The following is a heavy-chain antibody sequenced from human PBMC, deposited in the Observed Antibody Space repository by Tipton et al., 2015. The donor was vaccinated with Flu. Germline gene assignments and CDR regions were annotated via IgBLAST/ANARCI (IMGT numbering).Heavy chain of an antibody. J-gene: IGHJ6*02. D-gene: IGHD2-15*01. V-gene: IGHV3-33*01. Sequence: SLRLSCAASGFTFSSYGMHWVRQAPGKGLKWVAVIWYDGSNKYYADSVKGRFTISRDNSKNTLYLQMNSLRAEDTAVYYCARETRYCSGGSCYSGGYYYYGMDVWGQGTTVTVSS. CDR3: ARETRYCSGGSCYSGGYYYYGMDV. CDR2: IWYDGSNK. CDR1: GFTFSSYG.